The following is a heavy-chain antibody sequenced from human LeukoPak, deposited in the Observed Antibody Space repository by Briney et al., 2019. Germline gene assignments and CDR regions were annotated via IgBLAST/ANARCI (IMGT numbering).Heavy chain of an antibody. CDR3: ARGKDCSGGICYYFDS. J-gene: IGHJ4*02. V-gene: IGHV3-11*06. CDR1: GFTFSSYA. Sequence: PGGPLRLSCAASGFTFSSYAMSWTPPAPGKALKWLSYLSSSSSYTKYADSVKGRFTISRDNAKNSLYLQMNSLRAEDTAVYYCARGKDCSGGICYYFDSWGQGTLVTVSS. CDR2: LSSSSSYT. D-gene: IGHD2-15*01.